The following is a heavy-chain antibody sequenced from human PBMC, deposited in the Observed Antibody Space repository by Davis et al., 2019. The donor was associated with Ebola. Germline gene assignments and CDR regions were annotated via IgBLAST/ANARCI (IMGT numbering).Heavy chain of an antibody. J-gene: IGHJ6*02. CDR3: ARFGYYRGYYGMDV. CDR2: INHSGST. CDR1: GGSFSGYY. V-gene: IGHV4-34*01. Sequence: SETLSLTCAVYGGSFSGYYWSWIRQPPGKGLEWIGEINHSGSTNYNPSLKSRVTIPVDTSKNQFSLKLSSVTAADTAVYYCARFGYYRGYYGMDVWGQGTTVTVSS. D-gene: IGHD3-3*01.